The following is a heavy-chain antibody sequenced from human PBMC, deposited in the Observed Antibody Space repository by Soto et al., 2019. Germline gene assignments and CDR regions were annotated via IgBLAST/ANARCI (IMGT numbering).Heavy chain of an antibody. V-gene: IGHV4-59*01. CDR1: GGSISSYY. CDR2: IYYSGST. CDR3: ARRYGDQFDY. J-gene: IGHJ4*02. Sequence: QVQLQESGPGLVKPSETLSLTCTVSGGSISSYYWSWIRQPPGKGLEWIGYIYYSGSTNYNPSLRSRVTISVDTSRNQFSLKLSPVTAADTAVYYCARRYGDQFDYWGQGTLVTVSS. D-gene: IGHD4-17*01.